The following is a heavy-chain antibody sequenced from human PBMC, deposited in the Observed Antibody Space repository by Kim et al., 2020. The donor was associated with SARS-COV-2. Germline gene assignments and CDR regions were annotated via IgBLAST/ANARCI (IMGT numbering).Heavy chain of an antibody. D-gene: IGHD3-22*01. Sequence: SETLSLTCTVSGGSISSYYWSWIRQPPGKGLEWIGYIYYSGSTNYNPSLKSRVTISVDTSKNQFSLKLSSVTAADTAVYYSARDRYYYDSSGYQSKHCFDYWGQGTLVTVSS. CDR3: ARDRYYYDSSGYQSKHCFDY. V-gene: IGHV4-59*01. CDR2: IYYSGST. CDR1: GGSISSYY. J-gene: IGHJ4*02.